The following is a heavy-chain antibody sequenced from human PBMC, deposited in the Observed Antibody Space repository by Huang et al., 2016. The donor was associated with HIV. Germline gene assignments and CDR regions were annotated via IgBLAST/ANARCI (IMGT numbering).Heavy chain of an antibody. D-gene: IGHD2-2*01. CDR2: SYYSGST. J-gene: IGHJ3*02. V-gene: IGHV4-39*01. CDR3: ARHMDCSSSSCLAGGHERGPFDM. CDR1: GGSIRSSSYY. Sequence: QLQLQESGPGLVKPSETLSLTCSVSGGSIRSSSYYWGWIRQPPGKGLEWIGSSYYSGSTFYNPSLKSRVTISIDTSKNQFSLRLSSVTAADTSVYYCARHMDCSSSSCLAGGHERGPFDMWGQGTMVTVSS.